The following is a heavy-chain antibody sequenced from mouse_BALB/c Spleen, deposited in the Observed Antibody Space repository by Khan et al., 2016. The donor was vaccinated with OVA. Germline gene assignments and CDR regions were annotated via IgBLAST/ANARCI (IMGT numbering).Heavy chain of an antibody. V-gene: IGHV5-9-3*01. CDR2: ISSGGTYT. Sequence: EVELVESGGGLVKPGGSLKLSCAASGFIFSSFAMSWIRQTPEKRLEWVATISSGGTYTYYSDSVKGRFTISRDHAKNTLFLQMSSLRSEDTAMYYCERREARDVGFDYWGQGTTLTVSS. CDR3: ERREARDVGFDY. D-gene: IGHD3-1*01. CDR1: GFIFSSFA. J-gene: IGHJ2*01.